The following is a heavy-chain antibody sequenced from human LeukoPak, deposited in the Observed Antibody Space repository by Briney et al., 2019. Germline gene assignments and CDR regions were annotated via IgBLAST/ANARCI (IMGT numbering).Heavy chain of an antibody. CDR3: ASSPGVPAAREFDY. D-gene: IGHD2-2*01. CDR2: INHSGST. Sequence: SETLSLTCAVYGGSFSGYYWSWIRQPPGKGLEWIGEINHSGSTNYNPSLKSRVTISVDTSKNQFSLKLSSVTVADTAVYYCASSPGVPAAREFDYWGQGTLVTVSS. CDR1: GGSFSGYY. V-gene: IGHV4-34*01. J-gene: IGHJ4*02.